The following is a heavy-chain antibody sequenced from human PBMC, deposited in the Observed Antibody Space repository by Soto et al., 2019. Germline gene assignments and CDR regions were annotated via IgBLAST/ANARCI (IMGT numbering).Heavy chain of an antibody. Sequence: GGSLRLSCAASGFTFSGSAMHWVRQASGKGLEWVGRIRSKANSYATAYAASVKGRFTISRDDSKNTAYLQMNSLKTEDTAVYYCTTNYYYDSSGYTHYYYYGMDVWGQGTTVTVSS. J-gene: IGHJ6*02. CDR2: IRSKANSYAT. CDR1: GFTFSGSA. D-gene: IGHD3-22*01. CDR3: TTNYYYDSSGYTHYYYYGMDV. V-gene: IGHV3-73*01.